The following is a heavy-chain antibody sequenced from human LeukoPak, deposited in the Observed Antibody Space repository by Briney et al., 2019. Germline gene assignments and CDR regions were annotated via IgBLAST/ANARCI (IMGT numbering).Heavy chain of an antibody. CDR1: GFSFTTYS. CDR3: AREASGNYHVFDS. V-gene: IGHV3-11*04. CDR2: ITNSGRST. D-gene: IGHD1-26*01. J-gene: IGHJ4*02. Sequence: PGGSLRLSCEASGFSFTTYSISWIRQAPGKGLEWVGYITNSGRSTNYADAVKGRFTISRDNAKKSVYLEMTDLRAEDTAVYYCAREASGNYHVFDSWGQGTLVTVSS.